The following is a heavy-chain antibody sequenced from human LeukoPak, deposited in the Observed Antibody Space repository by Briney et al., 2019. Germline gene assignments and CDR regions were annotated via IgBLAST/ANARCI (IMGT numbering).Heavy chain of an antibody. CDR1: GGSISSSSYY. J-gene: IGHJ3*02. V-gene: IGHV4-39*01. D-gene: IGHD5-12*01. Sequence: SETLSLICTVSGGSISSSSYYWGWIRQPPGKGLDWIGAISYSGSTHYNPSLKTRITMSVDTSKNQFSLKLNSVTAADTGIYYCARHSRYGYIGYENAFDIWGQGTMVTVSS. CDR2: ISYSGST. CDR3: ARHSRYGYIGYENAFDI.